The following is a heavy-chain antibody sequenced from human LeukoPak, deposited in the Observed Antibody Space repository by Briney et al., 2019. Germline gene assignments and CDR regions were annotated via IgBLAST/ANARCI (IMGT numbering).Heavy chain of an antibody. V-gene: IGHV3-48*03. CDR3: AIGLATYYYDSSGFYTFGY. Sequence: GGSLRLSCAASGFTFSSYEMNWVRQAPGKGLEGVSYTSSSGSTIYYADSVKGRFTISRDNAKNSLYLQMNSLRAEDTAVYYCAIGLATYYYDSSGFYTFGYWGQGTLVTVSS. J-gene: IGHJ4*02. CDR1: GFTFSSYE. D-gene: IGHD3-22*01. CDR2: TSSSGSTI.